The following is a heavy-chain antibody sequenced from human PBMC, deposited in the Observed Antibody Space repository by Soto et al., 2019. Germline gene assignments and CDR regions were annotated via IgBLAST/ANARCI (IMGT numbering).Heavy chain of an antibody. Sequence: ASVKVSCKASGYTFTSYDINWVRQATGQGLEWMGLMNPNSDNTGYAQKFQGRVTMTRNTAMSTVYMELSSLRSEDTAVYYCVSYDSSGYPGTFDYWGQGTLVTVSS. CDR2: MNPNSDNT. CDR3: VSYDSSGYPGTFDY. CDR1: GYTFTSYD. D-gene: IGHD3-22*01. V-gene: IGHV1-8*01. J-gene: IGHJ4*02.